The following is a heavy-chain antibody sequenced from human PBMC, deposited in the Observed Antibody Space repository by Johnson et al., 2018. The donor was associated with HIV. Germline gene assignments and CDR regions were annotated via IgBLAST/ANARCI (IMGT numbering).Heavy chain of an antibody. CDR2: IRYDGSLK. CDR1: GFTFSNYG. V-gene: IGHV3-30*02. CDR3: AKGQSSGYPKDAFDI. D-gene: IGHD3-22*01. Sequence: QVQLVESGGGVVQPGGSLRLSCAASGFTFSNYGMHWVRQAPGKGLEWVAFIRYDGSLKYYVASVKGRFTISRDNSKNTPYLQMNSLRTNYTAVYYCAKGQSSGYPKDAFDIWGQGTLVIVS. J-gene: IGHJ3*02.